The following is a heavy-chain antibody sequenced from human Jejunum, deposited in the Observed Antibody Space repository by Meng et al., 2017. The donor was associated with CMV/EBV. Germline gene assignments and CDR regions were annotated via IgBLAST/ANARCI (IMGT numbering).Heavy chain of an antibody. CDR2: GYSAGMT. V-gene: IGHV3-66*02. CDR3: AAEVAVRNCFSYGMDV. CDR1: FSVNSNF. Sequence: FSVNSNFRTWVRQAPGKGLEWVAVGYSAGMTYYADSVKGRFTISRDNSKNTMFLQMNGLRLEDTAMYYCAAEVAVRNCFSYGMDVWGQGTTVTVSS. J-gene: IGHJ6*02. D-gene: IGHD3-10*01.